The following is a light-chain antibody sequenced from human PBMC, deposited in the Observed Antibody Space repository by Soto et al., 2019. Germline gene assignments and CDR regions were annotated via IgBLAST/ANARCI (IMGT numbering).Light chain of an antibody. J-gene: IGKJ2*01. CDR2: HAS. CDR3: HQYENRPFT. Sequence: IQMTQSPSSLSASVGDRVTITCQASRDIDNYFNWYQQKPGKAPNLLIYHASNVETGVPLRYSGSRSGTHFTLTISSLQPEDIRTYYGHQYENRPFTFGQGTKLVIK. CDR1: RDIDNY. V-gene: IGKV1-33*01.